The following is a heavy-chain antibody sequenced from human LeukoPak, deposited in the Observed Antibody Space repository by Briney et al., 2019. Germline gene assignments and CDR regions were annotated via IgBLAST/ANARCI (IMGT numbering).Heavy chain of an antibody. CDR2: INWNGGST. D-gene: IGHD3-22*01. V-gene: IGHV3-20*04. CDR3: AKDDATYYYDSSGYYNRRYFDY. J-gene: IGHJ4*02. CDR1: GFTFSSYS. Sequence: GGSLRLSCAASGFTFSSYSMNWVRQAPGKGLEWVSGINWNGGSTGYADSVKGRFTISRDNSKNTLYLQMNSLRAEDTAVYYCAKDDATYYYDSSGYYNRRYFDYWGQGALVTVSS.